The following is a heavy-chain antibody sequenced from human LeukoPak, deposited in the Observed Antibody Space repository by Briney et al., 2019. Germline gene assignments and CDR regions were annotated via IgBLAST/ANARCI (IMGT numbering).Heavy chain of an antibody. CDR2: ISYSGST. CDR3: ARTYSFDNRGYYRPPGLYFDY. CDR1: GGSISSSSSYY. J-gene: IGHJ4*02. V-gene: IGHV4-39*01. Sequence: PSETLSLTCTVSGGSISSSSSYYWGWIRQPPGKALEWIGSISYSGSTYYNPSLKSRVTISVDTSKNQFSLKLSSVTAADTTVYYCARTYSFDNRGYYRPPGLYFDYWGQGTLVTVSS. D-gene: IGHD3-22*01.